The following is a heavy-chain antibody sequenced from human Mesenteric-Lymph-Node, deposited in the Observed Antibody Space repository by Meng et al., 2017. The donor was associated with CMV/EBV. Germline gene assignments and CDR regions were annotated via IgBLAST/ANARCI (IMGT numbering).Heavy chain of an antibody. D-gene: IGHD1-26*01. CDR1: GGSIGTYY. Sequence: SETLSLTCTVSGGSIGTYYWSWIRQPPGKGLEWIGYVEYNGGTNYNPSLKSRVTISIDTSKNQFSLKLSSVTAADTAVYYCARGRGATLRYWGQGTLVTVSA. J-gene: IGHJ4*02. V-gene: IGHV4-59*12. CDR3: ARGRGATLRY. CDR2: VEYNGGT.